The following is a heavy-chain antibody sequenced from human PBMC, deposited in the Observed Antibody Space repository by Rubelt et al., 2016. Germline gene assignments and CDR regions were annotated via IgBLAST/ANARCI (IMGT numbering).Heavy chain of an antibody. CDR2: IYSGGST. CDR3: ARNYDSSGYYFVGY. Sequence: APGKGLEWVSVIYSGGSTYYADSVKGRFTISRDNSKNTLYLQMNSLRAEDTAVYYCARNYDSSGYYFVGYWGQGTLVTVSS. V-gene: IGHV3-53*01. D-gene: IGHD3-22*01. J-gene: IGHJ4*02.